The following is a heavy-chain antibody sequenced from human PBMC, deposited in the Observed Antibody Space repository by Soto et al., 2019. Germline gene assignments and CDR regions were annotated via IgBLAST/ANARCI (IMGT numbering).Heavy chain of an antibody. CDR3: AGGGSYGYKRGWFEP. V-gene: IGHV4-59*01. CDR1: GGSISSYY. D-gene: IGHD5-18*01. Sequence: SETLSLTRTVSGGSISSYYWSWIRQPPGKGLEWIGYIYYSGSTNYNPSLKSRVTISVDTSRNQFSLKLSSVTAADTAVYYCAGGGSYGYKRGWFEPWGQGTLVTVSS. CDR2: IYYSGST. J-gene: IGHJ5*02.